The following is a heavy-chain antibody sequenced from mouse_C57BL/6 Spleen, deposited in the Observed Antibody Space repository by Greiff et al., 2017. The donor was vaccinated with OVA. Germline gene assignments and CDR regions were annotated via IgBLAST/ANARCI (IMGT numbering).Heavy chain of an antibody. CDR1: GFTFSSYA. CDR3: ARDRGDTTVNGAMDY. D-gene: IGHD1-1*01. V-gene: IGHV5-4*01. J-gene: IGHJ4*01. Sequence: EVKVEESGGGLVKPGGSLKLSCAASGFTFSSYAMSWVRQTPEKRLEWVATISDGGSYTYYPDNVKGRFTISRDNAKNNLYLQMSHLKSEDTAMYYCARDRGDTTVNGAMDYWGQGTSVTVSS. CDR2: ISDGGSYT.